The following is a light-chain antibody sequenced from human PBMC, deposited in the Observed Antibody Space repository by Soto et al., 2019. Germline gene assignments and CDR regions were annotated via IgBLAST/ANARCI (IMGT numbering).Light chain of an antibody. V-gene: IGKV3-15*01. CDR2: GAS. J-gene: IGKJ3*01. CDR1: QSLSSN. CDR3: PQDINCHPA. Sequence: EIVRMQSPATLSVSPGERDTLSCRAIQSLSSNFAWYQHKPGQAPRLLIFGASTRATGIPAKFRGSGSGPEFTLTSSTLQYEEFSVYDSPQDINCHPAFGTENRVDI.